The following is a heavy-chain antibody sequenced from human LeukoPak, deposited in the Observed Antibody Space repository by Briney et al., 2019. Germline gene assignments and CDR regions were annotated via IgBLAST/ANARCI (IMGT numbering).Heavy chain of an antibody. J-gene: IGHJ3*02. D-gene: IGHD1-26*01. Sequence: ASVKVSCKASGCTFTSYDINWLRQATGQGLEWMGWMNPNSGNTGYAQKFQGRVTMTRNTSISTAYMELSSLRSEDTAVYYCARDGGYGGSRAFDIWGQGTMVTVSS. CDR3: ARDGGYGGSRAFDI. V-gene: IGHV1-8*01. CDR1: GCTFTSYD. CDR2: MNPNSGNT.